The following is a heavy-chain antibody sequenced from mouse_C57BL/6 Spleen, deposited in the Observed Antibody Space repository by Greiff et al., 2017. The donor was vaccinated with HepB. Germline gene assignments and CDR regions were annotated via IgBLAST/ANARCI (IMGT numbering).Heavy chain of an antibody. V-gene: IGHV5-4*01. CDR2: ISDGGSYT. Sequence: DVQLVESGGGLVKPGGSLKLSCAASGFTFSSYAMSWVRQTPEKRLEWVATISDGGSYTYYPDNVKGRFTISRDNAKNNLYLQMSHLKSEDTAMYYCARRRYYDYDEDAMDYWGQGTSVTVSS. CDR1: GFTFSSYA. CDR3: ARRRYYDYDEDAMDY. J-gene: IGHJ4*01. D-gene: IGHD2-4*01.